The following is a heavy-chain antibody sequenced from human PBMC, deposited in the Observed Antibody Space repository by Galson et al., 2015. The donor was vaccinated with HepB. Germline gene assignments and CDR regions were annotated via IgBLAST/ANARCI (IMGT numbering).Heavy chain of an antibody. V-gene: IGHV3-23*01. D-gene: IGHD3-10*01. CDR3: AKDLRAHPSYYSSGSFDY. CDR1: GLTFNTYA. J-gene: IGHJ4*02. CDR2: ISGSGGAT. Sequence: SLRLSCAASGLTFNTYAMTWVRQVPGKGLEWVSTISGSGGATYYADSVKGRFTISRDNSKNTLYLQMNSLRAEDTAVYYCAKDLRAHPSYYSSGSFDYWGQGTLVTVSS.